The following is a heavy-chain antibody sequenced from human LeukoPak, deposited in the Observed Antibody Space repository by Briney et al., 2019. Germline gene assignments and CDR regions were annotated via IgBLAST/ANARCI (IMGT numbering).Heavy chain of an antibody. CDR3: ARRLWYYGSGKAFDI. D-gene: IGHD3-10*01. Sequence: SETLSLTCTVSGRSISSYYWSWIRQPPGKGLKWIGNIYYSGYTTYSPSLRSRVTISVDTSKNQFSLKLSSVTAADTAVYYGARRLWYYGSGKAFDIWGQGTMVTVSS. CDR2: IYYSGYT. V-gene: IGHV4-59*01. J-gene: IGHJ3*02. CDR1: GRSISSYY.